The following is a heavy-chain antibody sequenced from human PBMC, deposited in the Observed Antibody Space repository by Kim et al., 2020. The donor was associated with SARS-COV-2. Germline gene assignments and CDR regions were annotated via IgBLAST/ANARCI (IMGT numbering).Heavy chain of an antibody. CDR1: GGTFSSYA. CDR3: ARDSGAAAGTGGGDSYYYGMDV. Sequence: SVKVSCKASGGTFSSYAISWVRQAPGQGLEWMGGIIPIFGTANYAQKFQGRVTITADESTSTAYMELSSLRSEDTAVYYCARDSGAAAGTGGGDSYYYGMDVWGQGTTVTVSS. D-gene: IGHD6-13*01. J-gene: IGHJ6*02. CDR2: IIPIFGTA. V-gene: IGHV1-69*13.